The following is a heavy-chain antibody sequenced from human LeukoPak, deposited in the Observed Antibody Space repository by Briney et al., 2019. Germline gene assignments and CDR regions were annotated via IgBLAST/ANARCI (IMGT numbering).Heavy chain of an antibody. CDR1: GGSFSGYY. CDR2: INHSGST. Sequence: PSETLSLTCAVYGGSFSGYYWSWIRQPPGKGLEWIGEINHSGSTNYNPSLKSRVTISVDTSKNQFSLKLSSVTAADTAVYYCARDSRITIFGVVRGQAAFDIWGQGTMVTVSS. D-gene: IGHD3-3*01. CDR3: ARDSRITIFGVVRGQAAFDI. J-gene: IGHJ3*02. V-gene: IGHV4-34*01.